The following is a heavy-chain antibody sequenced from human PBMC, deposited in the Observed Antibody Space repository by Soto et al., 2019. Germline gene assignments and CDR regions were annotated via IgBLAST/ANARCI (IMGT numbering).Heavy chain of an antibody. J-gene: IGHJ6*02. CDR3: ARELYREWLWEVRYYYCMDV. D-gene: IGHD3-3*01. CDR1: GFTFSRHW. CDR2: INSDGSST. Sequence: PGGSLRLSCAVSGFTFSRHWMHWVRQVPGKGLVWVSRINSDGSSTSYADSVKGRFTISRDNAKNTLYLQMNSLRAEDTAVYYCARELYREWLWEVRYYYCMDVWGQGTTVTVSS. V-gene: IGHV3-74*01.